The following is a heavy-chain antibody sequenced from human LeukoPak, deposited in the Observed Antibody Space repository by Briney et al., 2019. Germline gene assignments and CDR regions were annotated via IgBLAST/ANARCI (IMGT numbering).Heavy chain of an antibody. Sequence: PGGSLRLSCAASGFTFSSYSMNWVRQAPGKGLEWVSFISTSSSYIYYADSVKGRFTISRDNAKNSLYLQMNSLRAEDTAVYYCARGGYYDSSGYYEFDYWGQGTLVTVSS. CDR2: ISTSSSYI. CDR1: GFTFSSYS. J-gene: IGHJ4*02. CDR3: ARGGYYDSSGYYEFDY. V-gene: IGHV3-21*01. D-gene: IGHD3-22*01.